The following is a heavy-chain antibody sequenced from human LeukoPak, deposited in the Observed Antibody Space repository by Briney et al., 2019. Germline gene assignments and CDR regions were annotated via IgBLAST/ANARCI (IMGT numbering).Heavy chain of an antibody. Sequence: SETLSLTCAVSGGSISSGGYSWSWIRQPPGKGLEWIGYIYHSGSTYYNPSLKSRVTISVDRSKNQFSLKLSSVTAADTAVYYCARVVVRGVLNTSWAFDIWGQGTMVTVSS. D-gene: IGHD3-10*01. V-gene: IGHV4-30-2*01. CDR3: ARVVVRGVLNTSWAFDI. J-gene: IGHJ3*02. CDR1: GGSISSGGYS. CDR2: IYHSGST.